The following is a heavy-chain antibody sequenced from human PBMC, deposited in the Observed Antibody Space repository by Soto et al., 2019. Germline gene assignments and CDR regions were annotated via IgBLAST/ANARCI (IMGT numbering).Heavy chain of an antibody. Sequence: EEQLVDSGGGLVQPGGSLRLTCAASGFTFSSYAMNWVRQAPGRGLDWIAYISGDDGPTYYADSVKGRFTISRDNDKSSLYLHINSLRDEDTAVYYWARDRGRHGNSVYPFFDSWGQGTLVTVSS. CDR2: ISGDDGPT. CDR1: GFTFSSYA. J-gene: IGHJ4*02. V-gene: IGHV3-48*02. D-gene: IGHD2-8*01. CDR3: ARDRGRHGNSVYPFFDS.